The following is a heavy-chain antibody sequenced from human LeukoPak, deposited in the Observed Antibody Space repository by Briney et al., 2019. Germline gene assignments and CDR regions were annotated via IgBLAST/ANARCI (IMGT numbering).Heavy chain of an antibody. Sequence: SETLSLTCAVYGGSFSGYYWSWIRQPPGEGLEWIGEINHSGSTNYNPSLKSRVTISVDTSKNQFSLKLSSVTAADTAVYYCARGDSITYWGQGTLVTVSS. CDR1: GGSFSGYY. CDR2: INHSGST. J-gene: IGHJ4*02. V-gene: IGHV4-34*01. D-gene: IGHD2-21*01. CDR3: ARGDSITY.